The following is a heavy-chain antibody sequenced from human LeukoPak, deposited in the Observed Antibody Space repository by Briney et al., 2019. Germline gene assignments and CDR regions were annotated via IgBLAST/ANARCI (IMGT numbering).Heavy chain of an antibody. J-gene: IGHJ4*02. CDR3: ARSGGLQKFDY. V-gene: IGHV3-23*01. CDR1: GFIFKDYA. D-gene: IGHD4-11*01. Sequence: GGSLRLSCAASGFIFKDYAMNWVRQAPGKGLQWVSSIHYSGRATYYADSVKGRFTIFRDNSKNTLCLQMNSLRAEDTAVYYCARSGGLQKFDYWGQGTLVTVSS. CDR2: IHYSGRAT.